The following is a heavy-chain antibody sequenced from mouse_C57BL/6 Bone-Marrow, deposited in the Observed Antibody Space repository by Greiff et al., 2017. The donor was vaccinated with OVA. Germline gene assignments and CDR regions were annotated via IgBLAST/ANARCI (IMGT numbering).Heavy chain of an antibody. CDR2: IYPGDGDT. V-gene: IGHV1-82*01. CDR1: GYAFSSSW. Sequence: VQLQQSGPELVKPGASVKISCKASGYAFSSSWMNWVKQRPGKGLEWIGRIYPGDGDTNYNGKFKGRATLTADKSSSTAYMQLSRLTSEDSAVXFCARDSGYFDVWGTGTSVTVSS. J-gene: IGHJ1*03. CDR3: ARDSGYFDV.